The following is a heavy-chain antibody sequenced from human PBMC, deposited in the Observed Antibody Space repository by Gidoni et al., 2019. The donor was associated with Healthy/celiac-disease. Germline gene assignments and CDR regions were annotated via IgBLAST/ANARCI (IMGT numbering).Heavy chain of an antibody. CDR3: ARDMVRGVARGSGYYYGMDV. J-gene: IGHJ6*02. CDR2: IWYDGSNK. V-gene: IGHV3-33*01. D-gene: IGHD3-10*01. Sequence: QVQLVESGGGVVQPGRSLRLSCAASGFTFSSYGMHWVRQAPGKGLGWVAVIWYDGSNKYYADSVKGRFTISRDNSKNTLYLQMNSLRAEDTAVYYCARDMVRGVARGSGYYYGMDVWGQGTTVTVSS. CDR1: GFTFSSYG.